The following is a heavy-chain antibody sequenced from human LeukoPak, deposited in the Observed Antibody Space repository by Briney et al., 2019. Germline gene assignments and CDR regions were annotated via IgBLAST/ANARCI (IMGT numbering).Heavy chain of an antibody. CDR2: IYYSGST. CDR1: GGSISSSSYY. CDR3: ARQSPRGSSLGG. V-gene: IGHV4-39*01. D-gene: IGHD6-6*01. Sequence: SETLSLTCTVSGGSISSSSYYWGWIRQPPGKGLEWIGSIYYSGSTYYNPSLKSRVTISVDTSKNQFSLKLSSVTAADTAVYYCARQSPRGSSLGGWGQGTLVTVSS. J-gene: IGHJ4*02.